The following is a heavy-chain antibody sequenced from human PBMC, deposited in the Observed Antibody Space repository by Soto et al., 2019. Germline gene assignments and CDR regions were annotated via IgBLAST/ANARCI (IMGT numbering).Heavy chain of an antibody. CDR1: GFTFSSYA. D-gene: IGHD6-6*01. J-gene: IGHJ6*02. V-gene: IGHV3-23*01. CDR2: ISGSGGST. CDR3: ANGIAARPYYYYGMDV. Sequence: PGGSLRLSCAASGFTFSSYAMSWVRQAPGKGLEWVSAISGSGGSTYYADSVKGRFTISRDNSKNTLYLQMNSLRAEDTAVYYCANGIAARPYYYYGMDVWGQGTTVTVSS.